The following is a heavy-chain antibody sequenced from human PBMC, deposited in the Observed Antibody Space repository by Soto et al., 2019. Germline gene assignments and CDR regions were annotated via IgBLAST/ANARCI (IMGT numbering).Heavy chain of an antibody. J-gene: IGHJ4*02. V-gene: IGHV4-30-2*01. CDR1: GGSISSGGYA. CDR3: AGGIAARPLGY. Sequence: QLQLQESGSGLVKPSQTLSLTCAVSGGSISSGGYAWSWIRQPPGKGLEWIGYIYHSGSTYYNPSLKSRVTISVARSKNQFSLKLRPVTAADTAVYYCAGGIAARPLGYWGQGTLVTVSS. CDR2: IYHSGST. D-gene: IGHD6-6*01.